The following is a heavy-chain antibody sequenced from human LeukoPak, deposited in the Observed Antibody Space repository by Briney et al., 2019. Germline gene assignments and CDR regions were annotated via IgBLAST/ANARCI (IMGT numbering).Heavy chain of an antibody. V-gene: IGHV3-30*18. CDR2: ISYDGSNK. J-gene: IGHJ4*02. CDR1: GFTFSSYG. CDR3: AKGMRASGWYNY. Sequence: GGSLRLSCAASGFTFSSYGMHWVRQAPGKGLGWVAVISYDGSNKYYADSVKGRFTISRDNSKNTLYLQMNSLRAEDTAVYYCAKGMRASGWYNYWGQGTLVTVSS. D-gene: IGHD6-19*01.